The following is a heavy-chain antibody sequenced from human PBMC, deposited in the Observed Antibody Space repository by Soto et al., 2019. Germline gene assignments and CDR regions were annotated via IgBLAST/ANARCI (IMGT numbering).Heavy chain of an antibody. CDR3: AHRLPGPSGYDV. CDR1: GFSLTSGVVG. V-gene: IGHV2-5*01. Sequence: QITLKESGPTLVKPTQTLTLTCTFSGFSLTSGVVGVGWIRQPPGEALEWLALIYWNDEQYYNPSLRNRLTITRDTSKNQVVLTMTNMDHVDTATYYWAHRLPGPSGYDVWGQGTTVTVSS. J-gene: IGHJ6*02. D-gene: IGHD6-13*01. CDR2: IYWNDEQ.